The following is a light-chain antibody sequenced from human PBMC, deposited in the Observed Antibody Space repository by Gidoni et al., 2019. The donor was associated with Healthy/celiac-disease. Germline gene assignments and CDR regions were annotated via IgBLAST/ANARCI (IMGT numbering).Light chain of an antibody. V-gene: IGLV2-11*01. CDR1: SSDVGGYNY. J-gene: IGLJ2*01. CDR2: DVS. CDR3: CSYAGSYTHVV. Sequence: QSALTQPRSVSGSPGQSVTISCTGTSSDVGGYNYVSWYQQHPGKAPKLMIYDVSKRPSWVPDRFSGSKSGNTASLTISGLQAEDEADYYCCSYAGSYTHVVVGGGTKLTVL.